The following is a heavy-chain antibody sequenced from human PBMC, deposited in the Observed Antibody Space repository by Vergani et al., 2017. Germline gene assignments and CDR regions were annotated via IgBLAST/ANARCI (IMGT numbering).Heavy chain of an antibody. J-gene: IGHJ5*02. CDR1: GVSISSGRYY. CDR3: ARTPGIAAAVWFDP. D-gene: IGHD6-13*01. Sequence: QVQLQESGPGLVKPSQTLSLTCTVSGVSISSGRYYWSWIRQPAGKGLEWIGTSGSTNYNHSLKSRVTISVDTSKNQFSLKLSSVTAADTAVYYCARTPGIAAAVWFDPWGQGTLVTVSS. CDR2: TSGST. V-gene: IGHV4-61*02.